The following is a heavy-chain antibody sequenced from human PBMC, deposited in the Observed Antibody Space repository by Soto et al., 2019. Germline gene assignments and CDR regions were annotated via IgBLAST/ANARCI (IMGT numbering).Heavy chain of an antibody. Sequence: ASVKVSCKASGYTFTSYYMHWVRQAPGQGLEWMGIINPSGGSTSYAQKFQGRVTMTRDTSTSTAYMELSSLRSEDTAVYYCARGVYYYDSSGYYRAFDIWGQGTMVTVSS. D-gene: IGHD3-22*01. J-gene: IGHJ3*02. V-gene: IGHV1-46*01. CDR3: ARGVYYYDSSGYYRAFDI. CDR1: GYTFTSYY. CDR2: INPSGGST.